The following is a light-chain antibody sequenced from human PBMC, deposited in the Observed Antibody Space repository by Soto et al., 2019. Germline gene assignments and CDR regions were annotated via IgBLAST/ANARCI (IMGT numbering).Light chain of an antibody. CDR2: GAS. V-gene: IGKV3-15*01. CDR1: QSVSGN. J-gene: IGKJ5*01. Sequence: EIVMTQSPATLSVSPGERATLSCRASQSVSGNLAWYQQKPGQAPRLLIYGASTRATGIPARFSGSGSGTDFTLTITSLQSEDFAVYYCQQYNNSPPTFGQGTRLEIK. CDR3: QQYNNSPPT.